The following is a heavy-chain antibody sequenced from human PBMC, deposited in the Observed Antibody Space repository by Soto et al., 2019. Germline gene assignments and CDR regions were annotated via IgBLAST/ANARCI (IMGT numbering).Heavy chain of an antibody. CDR1: GGTFNSYA. J-gene: IGHJ4*02. V-gene: IGHV1-69*12. CDR2: IIPIFGTA. CDR3: AQSCGGSYLQIYYFYY. Sequence: QVQLVQSGAEVKKPGSSVKVSCKASGGTFNSYAISWVPQAPGQGLEWMGGIIPIFGTANYAQKFQGRVTITADESTTTAYLELSSLRSEYTAVYYCAQSCGGSYLQIYYFYYWGQGCLVTVSS. D-gene: IGHD2-21*01.